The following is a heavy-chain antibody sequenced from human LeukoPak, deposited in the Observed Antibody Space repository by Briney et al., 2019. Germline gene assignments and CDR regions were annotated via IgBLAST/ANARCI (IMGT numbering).Heavy chain of an antibody. J-gene: IGHJ4*02. CDR3: ARDRSPTYTYDFWSGYSYPFDY. D-gene: IGHD3-3*01. CDR1: GYSISSGYY. Sequence: SETLSLTCTVSGYSISSGYYWAWIRQPPGKGLEWIGSIYHSGITYYNPSLKSRVTISVDTSKNQLSLNLTSVTAADTAVYYCARDRSPTYTYDFWSGYSYPFDYWGQGTLVTVSS. CDR2: IYHSGIT. V-gene: IGHV4-38-2*02.